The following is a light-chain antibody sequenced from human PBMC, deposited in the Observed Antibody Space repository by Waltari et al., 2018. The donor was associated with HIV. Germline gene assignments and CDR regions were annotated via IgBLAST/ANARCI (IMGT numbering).Light chain of an antibody. Sequence: YELTQPPSVSVSGGQTATITCPGHELGNKYVCWYQQKPGQSPILVISGDSKRPSGIPERFSGSNSGGTATLTISGTQAMDEADYYCQAWDSSAMVFGGGTKLTVL. CDR2: GDS. CDR3: QAWDSSAMV. J-gene: IGLJ2*01. CDR1: ELGNKY. V-gene: IGLV3-1*01.